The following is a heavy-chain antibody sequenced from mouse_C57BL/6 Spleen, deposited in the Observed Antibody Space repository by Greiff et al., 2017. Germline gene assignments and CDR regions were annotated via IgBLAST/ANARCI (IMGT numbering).Heavy chain of an antibody. D-gene: IGHD2-1*01. CDR2: IDPENGDT. CDR3: TTGIYYGNSHFDY. J-gene: IGHJ2*01. Sequence: EVQLQQSGAELVRPGASVKLSCTASGFTITDDYMHWVKQRPEQGLEWIGWIDPENGDTEYASKFQGKATITADTSSNTAYLQLSSLTSEDTAVDYCTTGIYYGNSHFDYWGQGTTLTVSS. V-gene: IGHV14-4*01. CDR1: GFTITDDY.